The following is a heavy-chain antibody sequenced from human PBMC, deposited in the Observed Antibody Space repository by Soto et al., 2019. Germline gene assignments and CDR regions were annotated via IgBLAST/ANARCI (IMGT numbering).Heavy chain of an antibody. D-gene: IGHD7-27*01. V-gene: IGHV4-30-2*01. CDR1: GDSYSISTYS. CDR3: ARKAWVRFDY. J-gene: IGHJ4*02. CDR2: IYQSGVT. Sequence: SETLSLTCNMSGDSYSISTYSWSWIRQPPGKALQWIGFIYQSGVTSYNPSLASRVSISLDRSNNQCSLKLKSVTAADTAVYYCARKAWVRFDYWGQGALVTV.